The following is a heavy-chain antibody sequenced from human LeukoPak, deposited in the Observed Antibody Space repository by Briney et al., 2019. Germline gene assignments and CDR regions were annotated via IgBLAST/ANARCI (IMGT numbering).Heavy chain of an antibody. CDR3: ARDPGSSSFDY. J-gene: IGHJ4*02. D-gene: IGHD6-13*01. CDR2: INQDGSVK. Sequence: GGSLRLSCAASTFTFSTYWMTWVRQAPGKGPEFVANINQDGSVKNYVDSVKGRFTISKDNAKNSLYLQMNSLRADDTAVYYCARDPGSSSFDYWGQGTLVTVSS. V-gene: IGHV3-7*01. CDR1: TFTFSTYW.